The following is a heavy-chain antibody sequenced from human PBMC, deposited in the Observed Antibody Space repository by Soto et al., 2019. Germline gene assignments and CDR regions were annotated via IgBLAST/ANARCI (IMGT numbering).Heavy chain of an antibody. CDR1: GITFSSYS. CDR3: AREFLDCSGGSCYSAFDY. D-gene: IGHD2-15*01. CDR2: VSSNNIYI. Sequence: PGGSLRLSCAASGITFSSYSMNWVRQAPGKGLEWVSSVSSNNIYINYADSVKGRFTISRDNTKNSLYLQMNSLRAEDTAVYYCAREFLDCSGGSCYSAFDYWGQGTLVTVSS. J-gene: IGHJ4*02. V-gene: IGHV3-21*01.